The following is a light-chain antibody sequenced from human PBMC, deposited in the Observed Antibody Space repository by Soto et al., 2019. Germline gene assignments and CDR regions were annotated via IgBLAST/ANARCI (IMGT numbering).Light chain of an antibody. CDR3: QQYGNSPRT. CDR2: AAS. J-gene: IGKJ1*01. Sequence: ELVLTQSPGTLSLSPGERATLSCRASQSVRNNYLAWYQQRPGQAPRLLIYAASSRATGIPDRFSGSGSGTDFPLTISRLEPEDFAVYYCQQYGNSPRTVGQGTKVDSK. V-gene: IGKV3-20*01. CDR1: QSVRNNY.